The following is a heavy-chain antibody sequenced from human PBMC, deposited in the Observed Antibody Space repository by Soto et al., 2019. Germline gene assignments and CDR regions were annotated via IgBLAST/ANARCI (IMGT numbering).Heavy chain of an antibody. Sequence: PSHTLSLTCAMSGDSVSSNSAALNWIRQSPSRGLEWLGRTYYRSKWYNDYAVSVKSRITINPDTSKNQFSLQLNSVTPEDTAVYYCASEEGWLPGAFDIWGQGTMVTVSS. CDR1: GDSVSSNSAA. CDR3: ASEEGWLPGAFDI. J-gene: IGHJ3*02. V-gene: IGHV6-1*01. CDR2: TYYRSKWYN. D-gene: IGHD5-12*01.